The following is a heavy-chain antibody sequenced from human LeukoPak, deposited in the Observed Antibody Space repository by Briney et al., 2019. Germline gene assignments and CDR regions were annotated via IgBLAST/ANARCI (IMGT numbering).Heavy chain of an antibody. J-gene: IGHJ6*03. Sequence: GASVKVSCKASGYTFTGYYMHWVRQAPGQGLEWMGWINPNSGGTNYAQKFQGRVTMTRDTSISTAYMKLSRLRSDDTAVYYCARETTYYYYYYMDVWGKGTTVTVSS. V-gene: IGHV1-2*02. CDR1: GYTFTGYY. D-gene: IGHD4-11*01. CDR3: ARETTYYYYYYMDV. CDR2: INPNSGGT.